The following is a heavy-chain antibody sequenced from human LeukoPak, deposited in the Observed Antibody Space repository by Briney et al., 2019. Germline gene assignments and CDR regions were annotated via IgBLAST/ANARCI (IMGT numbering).Heavy chain of an antibody. Sequence: KSSETLSLTCAVYGGSFSGYYWSWVRQAPGKGLEWVANIKQDGSEKYYVDSVKGRFTISRDNAKNSLYLQMNSLRAEDTAVYYCARARSYQYSSSSSKWGQGTLVTVSS. V-gene: IGHV3-7*01. J-gene: IGHJ4*02. CDR1: GGSFSGYY. D-gene: IGHD6-6*01. CDR3: ARARSYQYSSSSSK. CDR2: IKQDGSEK.